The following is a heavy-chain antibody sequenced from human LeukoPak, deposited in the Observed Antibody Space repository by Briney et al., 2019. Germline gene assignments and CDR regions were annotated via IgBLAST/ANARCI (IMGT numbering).Heavy chain of an antibody. D-gene: IGHD3-10*01. Sequence: GGSLRLSCAASGFTFSSYSMNWVRQAPGKGLEWVSSISSSSSYIYYADSVKGRFTISRDNAKNSLYLQMNSLRAEDTAVYYCARGRRHGMVRGYYHYYGMDVWGKGTTVTVSS. V-gene: IGHV3-21*01. J-gene: IGHJ6*04. CDR3: ARGRRHGMVRGYYHYYGMDV. CDR1: GFTFSSYS. CDR2: ISSSSSYI.